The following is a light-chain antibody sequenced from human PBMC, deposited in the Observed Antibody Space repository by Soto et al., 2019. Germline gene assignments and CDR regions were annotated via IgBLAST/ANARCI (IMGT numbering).Light chain of an antibody. CDR2: RNN. CDR3: AAWDDSLSGPSYV. J-gene: IGLJ1*01. CDR1: SSNIGSNY. V-gene: IGLV1-47*01. Sequence: QSVLTQPPSASGTPRQRVTISCSGSSSNIGSNYVYWYQQLPGTAPKLLIYRNNQRTSGVPDRFSGSKSGTSASLAISGLRSEDEADYYCAAWDDSLSGPSYVFGTGTKLTVL.